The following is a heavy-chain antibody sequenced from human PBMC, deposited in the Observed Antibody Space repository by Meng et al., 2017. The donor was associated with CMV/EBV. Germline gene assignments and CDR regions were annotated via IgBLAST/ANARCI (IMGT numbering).Heavy chain of an antibody. CDR2: INSDGSST. Sequence: GGSLRLSCAASGFTFSSYWMHWVRQAPGKGLVWVSRINSDGSSTSYADSVKGRFTISRDNAKNTLYLQMNSLRAEDTAVYYCARHSVPPMYYDFWSGSGGGFDPWGQGTLVTVSS. CDR1: GFTFSSYW. J-gene: IGHJ5*02. V-gene: IGHV3-74*01. CDR3: ARHSVPPMYYDFWSGSGGGFDP. D-gene: IGHD3-3*01.